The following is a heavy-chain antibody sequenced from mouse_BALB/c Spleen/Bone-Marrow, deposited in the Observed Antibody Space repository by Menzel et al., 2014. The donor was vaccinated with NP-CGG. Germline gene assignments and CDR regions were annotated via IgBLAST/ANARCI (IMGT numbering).Heavy chain of an antibody. Sequence: VHLVESGAELAKPGASVKMSCRASGYTFPNYWMHWVKQRPGQGLEWIGYINPSTGYTDYNQKFKDKATLTADKSSSTAYMQLSSLTSEDSAVYYCARSWGATDYWGQGTSVTVSS. CDR2: INPSTGYT. CDR3: ARSWGATDY. J-gene: IGHJ4*01. D-gene: IGHD4-1*01. V-gene: IGHV1-7*01. CDR1: GYTFPNYW.